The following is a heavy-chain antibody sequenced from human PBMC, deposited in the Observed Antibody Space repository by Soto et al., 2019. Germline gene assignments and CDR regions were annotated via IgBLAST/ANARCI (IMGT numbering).Heavy chain of an antibody. CDR2: ISGSGDST. D-gene: IGHD6-19*01. V-gene: IGHV3-23*01. CDR1: GFTFDDYG. J-gene: IGHJ4*02. CDR3: SRRTSGWYFDY. Sequence: GGSLRLSCAASGFTFDDYGMSWARQAPGKGLEWVSVISGSGDSTYYADSVKGRFTISRDNSKNTLYLQMNSLRAEDTAVYYCSRRTSGWYFDYWGQGTLVTFSS.